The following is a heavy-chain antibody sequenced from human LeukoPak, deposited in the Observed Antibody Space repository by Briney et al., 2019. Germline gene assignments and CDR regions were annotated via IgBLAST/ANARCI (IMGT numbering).Heavy chain of an antibody. CDR1: GGSISSNKYY. D-gene: IGHD1-26*01. V-gene: IGHV4-39*01. J-gene: IGHJ3*02. CDR2: IYYSGST. Sequence: SETLSLTCTVSGGSISSNKYYWGWIRQPPGKGLEWIGSIYYSGSTYYNPSLKSRVTISVDTSKNQFSLKLSSVTAEDTAVFYCATPYSGGYHGLDIWGQGTMVTVSS. CDR3: ATPYSGGYHGLDI.